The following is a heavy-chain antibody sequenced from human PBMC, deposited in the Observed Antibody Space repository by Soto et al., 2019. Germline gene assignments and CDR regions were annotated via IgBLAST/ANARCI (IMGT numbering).Heavy chain of an antibody. CDR2: IYYSGST. CDR3: ARQPLHPWGAGYYFDY. V-gene: IGHV4-39*01. Sequence: SETLSLTCTVSGGSISSSSYYWGWIRQPPGKGLEWIGSIYYSGSTYYNPSLKSRVTISVDTSKNQFSLKLSSVTAADTAVYYCARQPLHPWGAGYYFDYWGQGTLVTVSS. CDR1: GGSISSSSYY. D-gene: IGHD3-16*01. J-gene: IGHJ4*02.